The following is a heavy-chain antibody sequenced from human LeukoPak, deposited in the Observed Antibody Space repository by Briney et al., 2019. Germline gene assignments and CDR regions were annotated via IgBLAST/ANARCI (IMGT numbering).Heavy chain of an antibody. Sequence: PSETLSLTCTVSGGSISSGEYYWSWIRQPPGKGLEWIGYIYYSGSTYYNPSLKSRVTISVDTSKNQFSLKLSSVTAADTAVYYCARTPSSGYSPSLDYWGQGTLVTVSS. CDR3: ARTPSSGYSPSLDY. J-gene: IGHJ4*02. CDR2: IYYSGST. CDR1: GGSISSGEYY. V-gene: IGHV4-30-4*01. D-gene: IGHD3-22*01.